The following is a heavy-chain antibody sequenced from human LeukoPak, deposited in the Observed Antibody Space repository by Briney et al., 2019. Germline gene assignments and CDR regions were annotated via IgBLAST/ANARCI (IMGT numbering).Heavy chain of an antibody. D-gene: IGHD6-13*01. CDR1: GFTFDDYA. J-gene: IGHJ4*02. CDR2: ISWNSGSI. V-gene: IGHV3-9*01. Sequence: GRSLRLSCAASGFTFDDYAMHWVRQAPGKGLEWASGISWNSGSIGYADSVKGRFTISRDNAKNSLYLQMNSLRAEDTALYYCAKESVIAAAGRYFDYWGQGTMVTVSS. CDR3: AKESVIAAAGRYFDY.